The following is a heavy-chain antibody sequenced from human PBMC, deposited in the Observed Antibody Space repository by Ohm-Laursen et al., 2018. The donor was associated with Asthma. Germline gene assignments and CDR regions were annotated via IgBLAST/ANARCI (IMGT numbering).Heavy chain of an antibody. CDR3: ARDPPVTTVTTGEYFDF. V-gene: IGHV3-11*01. CDR2: ISTTGNTL. J-gene: IGHJ4*02. CDR1: GFTFSNYY. Sequence: SLRLSCAASGFTFSNYYMSWIRQAPGKGLEWVSYISTTGNTLYYADSVKGRFTISRDNAKNSLYLQMSNLRADDTAVYFCARDPPVTTVTTGEYFDFWGQGTPVTVSS. D-gene: IGHD4-17*01.